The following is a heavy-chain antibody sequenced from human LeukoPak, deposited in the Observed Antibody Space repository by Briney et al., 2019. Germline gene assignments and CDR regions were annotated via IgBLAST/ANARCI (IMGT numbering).Heavy chain of an antibody. CDR3: ARDYGYGVTVMISDDY. V-gene: IGHV1-18*03. CDR2: ISGYNGNT. J-gene: IGHJ4*02. Sequence: ASVNVSCKASGYTFNRYGITWVRQAPGQGLEWMGWISGYNGNTNYAQKLQGRVTMTTDTSTSTAYMELRSLRSDDMAMYYCARDYGYGVTVMISDDYWGQGTLVTVSS. D-gene: IGHD5-12*01. CDR1: GYTFNRYG.